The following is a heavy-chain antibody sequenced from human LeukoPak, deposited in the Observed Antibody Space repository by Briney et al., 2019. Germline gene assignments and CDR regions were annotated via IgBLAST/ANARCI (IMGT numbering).Heavy chain of an antibody. CDR3: ARECLRYFDWDPYGMDV. V-gene: IGHV1-46*01. CDR2: INPSGGST. CDR1: GYTFTSYY. D-gene: IGHD3-9*01. Sequence: ASVKVSCKASGYTFTSYYMHWVRQAPGQGLEWMGIINPSGGSTSYAQKFQGKVTMTRDTSTSTVYMELSSLRSEDAAAYYCARECLRYFDWDPYGMDVWGQGTTVTVSS. J-gene: IGHJ6*02.